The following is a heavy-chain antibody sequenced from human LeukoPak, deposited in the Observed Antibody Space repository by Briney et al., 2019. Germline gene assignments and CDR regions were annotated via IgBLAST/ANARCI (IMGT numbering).Heavy chain of an antibody. Sequence: PSEALSLTCAVYGGSFSGYYWSWIRQPPGKGLEWIGSIYYSGSTYYNPSLKSRVTISADTSKNQFSLKLSSVTAADTAVYYCKVRGVGSPFDYWGQGTLVTVSS. CDR2: IYYSGST. D-gene: IGHD3-10*01. CDR1: GGSFSGYY. V-gene: IGHV4-34*01. J-gene: IGHJ4*02. CDR3: KVRGVGSPFDY.